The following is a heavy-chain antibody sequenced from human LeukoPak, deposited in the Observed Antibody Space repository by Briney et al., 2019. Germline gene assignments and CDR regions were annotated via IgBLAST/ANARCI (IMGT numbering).Heavy chain of an antibody. CDR3: ARRMATVTTERLDY. J-gene: IGHJ4*02. V-gene: IGHV1-18*01. Sequence: ASVKVSCKASGYTFTSYGISWVRQAPGQGLEWMGWISAYNGNTNYAQKLQGRVTMTTDTSTSTAYMELRSLRSDDTAVYYCARRMATVTTERLDYWGQGTLVTVSS. CDR2: ISAYNGNT. CDR1: GYTFTSYG. D-gene: IGHD4-17*01.